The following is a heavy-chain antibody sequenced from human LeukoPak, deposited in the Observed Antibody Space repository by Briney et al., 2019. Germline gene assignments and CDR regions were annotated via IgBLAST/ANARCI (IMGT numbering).Heavy chain of an antibody. CDR2: ISGSGGST. D-gene: IGHD3-22*01. CDR3: AKDQVYYYDSSGIV. Sequence: GGSLRLSCAASGFTFSSYAMSWVRQAPGKGLEWVSAISGSGGSTYYADSVKGRFTISRDNSKNTLYLQVNSLRAEDTAVYYCAKDQVYYYDSSGIVWGQGTLVTVSS. CDR1: GFTFSSYA. V-gene: IGHV3-23*01. J-gene: IGHJ4*02.